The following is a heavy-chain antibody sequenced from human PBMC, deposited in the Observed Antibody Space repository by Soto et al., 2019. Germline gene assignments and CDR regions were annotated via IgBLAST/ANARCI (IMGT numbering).Heavy chain of an antibody. CDR3: ARDPYASKPTFDY. J-gene: IGHJ4*02. CDR1: GFTFSSYS. CDR2: ISSSSSYI. D-gene: IGHD3-16*01. V-gene: IGHV3-21*01. Sequence: GGSLRLSCAASGFTFSSYSMNWVRQAPGKGLEWVSSISSSSSYIYYADSVKGRFTISRDNAKNSLYLQMNSLRAEDTAVYYCARDPYASKPTFDYWGQGTLVTVSS.